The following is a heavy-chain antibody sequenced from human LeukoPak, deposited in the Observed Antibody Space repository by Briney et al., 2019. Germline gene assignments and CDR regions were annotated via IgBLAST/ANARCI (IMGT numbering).Heavy chain of an antibody. J-gene: IGHJ3*02. V-gene: IGHV3-23*01. CDR1: GFTFSSYA. D-gene: IGHD4-17*01. CDR2: ISGSGGST. Sequence: PGGSLRLSCAASGFTFSSYAMSWVRQAPGKGLEWVSDISGSGGSTYYADSVKGRFTISRDNSKNTLYLQMNSLRAEDTALYYCAKASTVTPLNAFDIWVQGTMVTVSS. CDR3: AKASTVTPLNAFDI.